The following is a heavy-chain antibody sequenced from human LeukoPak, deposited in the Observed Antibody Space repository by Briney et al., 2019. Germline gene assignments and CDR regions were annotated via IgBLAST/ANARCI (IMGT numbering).Heavy chain of an antibody. V-gene: IGHV3-23*01. CDR2: ISGSGGST. J-gene: IGHJ4*02. D-gene: IGHD6-19*01. CDR1: GFTFSSYA. CDR3: AKDVSSGRYPYYFDY. Sequence: GGFLRLSCAASGFTFSSYAMSWVRQAPGKGLEWVSAISGSGGSTYYADSVKGRFTISRDNSKNTLYLQMNSLRAEDTAVYYCAKDVSSGRYPYYFDYWGQGTLVTVSS.